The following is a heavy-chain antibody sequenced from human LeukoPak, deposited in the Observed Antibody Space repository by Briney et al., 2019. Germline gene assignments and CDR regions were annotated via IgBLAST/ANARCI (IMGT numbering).Heavy chain of an antibody. CDR2: ISYDGSNK. D-gene: IGHD2-2*01. V-gene: IGHV3-30-3*01. J-gene: IGHJ3*02. Sequence: GGSLRLSCTASGFTFSSYAMHWVRQAPGKGLEWVAVISYDGSNKYYADSVKGRFTISRDNSKNTLYLQMNSLRAEDTAVYYCARDEGYCSSTSCYGAFDIWGQGTMVTVSS. CDR1: GFTFSSYA. CDR3: ARDEGYCSSTSCYGAFDI.